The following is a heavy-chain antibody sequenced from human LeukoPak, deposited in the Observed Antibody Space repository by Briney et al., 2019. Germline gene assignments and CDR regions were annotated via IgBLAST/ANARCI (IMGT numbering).Heavy chain of an antibody. CDR3: ARDLHYCVAMDV. CDR2: IGSDNKP. D-gene: IGHD4-17*01. Sequence: QPGGSLRLSCEASGFTFSSYAMTWVRQAPGKGLEWVSSIGSDNKPHYSESVKGRFAISRDNSKNTLFLQLHNLRVEDTALYYCARDLHYCVAMDVWGQGTTVTVSS. CDR1: GFTFSSYA. J-gene: IGHJ6*02. V-gene: IGHV3-23*01.